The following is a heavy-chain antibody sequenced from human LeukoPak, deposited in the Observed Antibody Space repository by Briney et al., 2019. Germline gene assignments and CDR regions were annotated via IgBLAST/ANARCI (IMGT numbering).Heavy chain of an antibody. D-gene: IGHD6-25*01. CDR2: IYSAGST. V-gene: IGHV3-66*01. Sequence: PGGSLRLSCAASGFIVSSNYMSWVRQAPGKVLEWVSVIYSAGSTYYADSVKGRFTISRDNFKNTLYLQMNSLRAEDTALYYCARFDSSGAYWGQGTLVTVSS. J-gene: IGHJ4*02. CDR3: ARFDSSGAY. CDR1: GFIVSSNY.